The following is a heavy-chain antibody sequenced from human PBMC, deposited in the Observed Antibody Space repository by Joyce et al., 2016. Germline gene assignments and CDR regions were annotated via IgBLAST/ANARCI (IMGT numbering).Heavy chain of an antibody. J-gene: IGHJ4*02. D-gene: IGHD5-18*01. CDR2: MDPSDSYT. CDR3: ARTPTGYGFGDPVY. Sequence: EVQLVQSGAEVKKPGESLRISCKASGYSFTNYWISWVRQMPGKGLEWMGVMDPSDSYTTYSPSFQGHVTIAAHKSITTAYLQWSSLTASDTAIYYCARTPTGYGFGDPVYWGQGTLLTVSS. CDR1: GYSFTNYW. V-gene: IGHV5-10-1*01.